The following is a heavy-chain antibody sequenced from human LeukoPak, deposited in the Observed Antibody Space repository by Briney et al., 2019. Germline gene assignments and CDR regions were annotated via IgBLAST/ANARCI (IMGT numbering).Heavy chain of an antibody. J-gene: IGHJ6*02. Sequence: ASVKVSCKVSGYTLTDLSMHWVRQAPGKGLEWLGGFDPEDGETIYAQKFQGRVTLAEDTSTDTAYMELSSLRSEDTAAYYCATDIPXRXRGXVYSSFGMDVWGQGTTVTVSS. CDR2: FDPEDGET. CDR1: GYTLTDLS. CDR3: ATDIPXRXRGXVYSSFGMDV. V-gene: IGHV1-24*01. D-gene: IGHD3-10*01.